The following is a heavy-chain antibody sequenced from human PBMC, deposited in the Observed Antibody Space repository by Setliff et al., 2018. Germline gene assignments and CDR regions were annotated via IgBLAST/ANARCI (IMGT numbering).Heavy chain of an antibody. CDR1: GYTFTNYG. Sequence: GASVKVSCKASGYTFTNYGISWVRQAPGQGLEWMGWISAYNGNTNYAQKLQGRVTMTTDTSTSTAYMELRSLRSDDTAVYYCARVPLPLDIVVVVAAIPLEYYYYMDVWGKGTTVTVSS. V-gene: IGHV1-18*01. CDR3: ARVPLPLDIVVVVAAIPLEYYYYMDV. D-gene: IGHD2-15*01. J-gene: IGHJ6*03. CDR2: ISAYNGNT.